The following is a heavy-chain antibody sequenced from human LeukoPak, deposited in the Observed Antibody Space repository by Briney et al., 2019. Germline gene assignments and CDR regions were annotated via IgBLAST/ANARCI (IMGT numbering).Heavy chain of an antibody. V-gene: IGHV4-59*01. CDR1: GGSISSYY. CDR3: AGGWRRDYYYYMDV. J-gene: IGHJ6*03. D-gene: IGHD5-24*01. Sequence: ETLSLTCTVSGGSISSYYWSWIRQPPGKGLEWIGYIYYSGSTNYNPSLKSRVTISVDTSKNQFSLKLSSVTAADTAVHYCAGGWRRDYYYYMDVWGKGTTVTVSS. CDR2: IYYSGST.